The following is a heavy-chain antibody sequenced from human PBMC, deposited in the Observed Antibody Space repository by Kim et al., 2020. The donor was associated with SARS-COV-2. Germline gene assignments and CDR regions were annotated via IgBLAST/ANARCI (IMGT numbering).Heavy chain of an antibody. D-gene: IGHD3-3*01. CDR2: IIPILGIA. CDR1: GGTFSSYA. V-gene: IGHV1-69*04. Sequence: SVKVSCKASGGTFSSYAISWVRQAPGQGLEWMGRIIPILGIANYAQKFQGRVTITADKSTSTAYMELSSLRSEDTAVYYCARAEFTIFGVVIIPHYCYGMDVWGQGTTVTVSS. J-gene: IGHJ6*02. CDR3: ARAEFTIFGVVIIPHYCYGMDV.